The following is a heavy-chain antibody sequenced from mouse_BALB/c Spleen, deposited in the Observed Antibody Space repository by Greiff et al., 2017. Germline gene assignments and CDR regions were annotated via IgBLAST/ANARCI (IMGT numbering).Heavy chain of an antibody. CDR3: ARKGTYYGNYGYAMDY. J-gene: IGHJ4*01. Sequence: VQLQQSGPELVRPGVSVKISCKGSGYTFTDYAMHWVKQSHAKSLVWMGVISTYSGNTNYNQKFKGKATMTVDKSSSTAYMELARLTSEDSAIYYCARKGTYYGNYGYAMDYWGQGTSVTVSS. V-gene: IGHV1-67*01. CDR2: ISTYSGNT. CDR1: GYTFTDYA. D-gene: IGHD2-10*01.